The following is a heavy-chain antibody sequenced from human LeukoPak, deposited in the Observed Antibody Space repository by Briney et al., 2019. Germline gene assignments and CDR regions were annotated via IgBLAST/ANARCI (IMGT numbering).Heavy chain of an antibody. Sequence: SETLSLTCTVSGGSLSSYYWSWIRQPPGKGLEWIGYIYYSGSTNYNPSLKSRVTISVDTSKNQFSLKLSSVTAADTAVYYCARTGGYSYGYHYFDYWGQGTLVTVSS. CDR3: ARTGGYSYGYHYFDY. CDR2: IYYSGST. D-gene: IGHD5-18*01. V-gene: IGHV4-59*01. J-gene: IGHJ4*02. CDR1: GGSLSSYY.